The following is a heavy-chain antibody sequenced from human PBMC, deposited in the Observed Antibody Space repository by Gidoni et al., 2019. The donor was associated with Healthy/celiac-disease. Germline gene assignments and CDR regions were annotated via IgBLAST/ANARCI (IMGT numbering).Heavy chain of an antibody. V-gene: IGHV3-30-3*01. CDR2: ISYDGSNK. J-gene: IGHJ6*04. Sequence: QVQLVESGGGVVQPGWSWRLSCAAPRFPSRSYAMQCVRQAPGKGLEWVAVISYDGSNKDYADSVKGRFTISRDNSKNTLYLQMNSLRAEDTAVYYCARGVSGAYYYYGMDVWGKGTTVTVSS. CDR3: ARGVSGAYYYYGMDV. CDR1: RFPSRSYA.